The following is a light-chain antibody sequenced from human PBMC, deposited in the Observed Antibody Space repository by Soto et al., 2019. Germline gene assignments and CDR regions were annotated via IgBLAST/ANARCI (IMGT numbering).Light chain of an antibody. CDR3: QQYDSSPWT. CDR1: QIISSSY. J-gene: IGKJ1*01. V-gene: IGKV3-20*01. Sequence: EIVLTQSPGTVSLSPGERATLSCRASQIISSSYLAWYQQKPGQAPRLLIYGESSRATGIPDRFSGSGSGTDFTLTISRLEPEDFAVYYCQQYDSSPWTFGQGNKVEIK. CDR2: GES.